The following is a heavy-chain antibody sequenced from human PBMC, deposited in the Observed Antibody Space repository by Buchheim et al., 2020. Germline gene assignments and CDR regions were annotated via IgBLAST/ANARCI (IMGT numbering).Heavy chain of an antibody. V-gene: IGHV4-39*01. CDR3: ARSVEDSTSVANFDY. CDR2: TLYSGST. J-gene: IGHJ4*02. CDR1: GGSISGSGYY. Sequence: QLQLQESGPGLVKPSETLSLTCTVSGGSISGSGYYWGWIRQPPGRGLEWIGSTLYSGSTYYNPSLKSRVTISVDTSKTQLSLKLTSVTAADTAVFYCARSVEDSTSVANFDYWGQGTL. D-gene: IGHD4-23*01.